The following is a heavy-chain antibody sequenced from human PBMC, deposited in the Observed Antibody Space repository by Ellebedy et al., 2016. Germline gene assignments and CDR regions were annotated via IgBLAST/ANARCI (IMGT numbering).Heavy chain of an antibody. CDR3: ARGPLTGTTNY. Sequence: ASVKVSXXASGYTFTSYGISWVRQAPGQGLEWMGWISAYNGNTNYAQKLQGRVTITTDTSTSTAYMELRSLRSDDTAVYYCARGPLTGTTNYWGQGTLVTVSS. V-gene: IGHV1-18*01. CDR1: GYTFTSYG. D-gene: IGHD1-7*01. CDR2: ISAYNGNT. J-gene: IGHJ4*02.